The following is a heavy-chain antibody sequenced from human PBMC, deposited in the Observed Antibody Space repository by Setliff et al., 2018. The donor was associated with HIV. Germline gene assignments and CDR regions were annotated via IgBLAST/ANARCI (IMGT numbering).Heavy chain of an antibody. CDR2: IIPMFGTA. CDR1: GYTFTTYS. Sequence: SVKVSCKASGYTFTTYSINWVRQAPGQGLEWMGGIIPMFGTANYAQKFHGRVTITADESTKTAYMELSSLGSEDTAVYYCALGYCSVGSCYSVDFDYWGQGTLVTVSS. J-gene: IGHJ4*02. CDR3: ALGYCSVGSCYSVDFDY. D-gene: IGHD2-15*01. V-gene: IGHV1-69*13.